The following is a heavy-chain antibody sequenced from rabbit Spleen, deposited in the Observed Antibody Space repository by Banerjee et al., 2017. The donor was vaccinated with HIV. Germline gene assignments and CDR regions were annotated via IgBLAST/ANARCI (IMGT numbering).Heavy chain of an antibody. CDR1: GVSLNDKDV. Sequence: QEQLEESGGGLVKPEGSLTLTCKASGVSLNDKDVMCWVRQAPGKGLEWIACINIVTGKSVYASWAKGRFTMSRTSSTTVTLQMTSLTAADTATYFCARDAGSYAYIDVYFSLWGPGTLVTVS. CDR3: ARDAGSYAYIDVYFSL. CDR2: INIVTGKS. J-gene: IGHJ4*01. V-gene: IGHV1S45*01. D-gene: IGHD6-1*01.